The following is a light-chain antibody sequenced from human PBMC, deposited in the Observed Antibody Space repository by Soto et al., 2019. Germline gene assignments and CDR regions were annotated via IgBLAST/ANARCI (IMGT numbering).Light chain of an antibody. Sequence: DIQMTQSPSTLSASVGDRVTITCRASQSISVWLAWYQQKAGKAPNLLIYKASRLESGVPSRFSGSGSGTEFTLTISSLEPEDFAVYYCQQRSNWPPAFGPGTKVDI. CDR3: QQRSNWPPA. V-gene: IGKV1-5*03. CDR2: KAS. J-gene: IGKJ3*01. CDR1: QSISVW.